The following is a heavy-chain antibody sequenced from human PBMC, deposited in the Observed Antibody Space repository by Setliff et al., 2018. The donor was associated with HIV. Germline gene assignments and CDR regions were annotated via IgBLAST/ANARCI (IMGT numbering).Heavy chain of an antibody. V-gene: IGHV3-74*01. J-gene: IGHJ4*02. D-gene: IGHD4-17*01. CDR3: ARDSKHGDYAGH. CDR2: INSDGSTI. CDR1: GFTFSSYW. Sequence: GGSLRLSCAASGFTFSSYWMHWVRQAPGKGLVWVSRINSDGSTIYYADSVKGRFTISRDNAKNSLYLQMNSLRVEDTAVYFCARDSKHGDYAGHWGQGTLVTVSS.